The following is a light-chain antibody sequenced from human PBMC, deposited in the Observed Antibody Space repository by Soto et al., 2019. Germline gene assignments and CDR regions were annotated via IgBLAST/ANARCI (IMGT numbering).Light chain of an antibody. CDR2: DVS. V-gene: IGLV2-14*03. CDR1: SSDVGGFNF. Sequence: QSVLTQPSSVSGSPGQSITISCTGTSSDVGGFNFVSWYQQHPGKAPKLVIYDVSNRPSGVSDRFSGSKSGNTASLTISGLQAEDEADCYCSSYTRNSLPLYVFATGTKVTVL. J-gene: IGLJ1*01. CDR3: SSYTRNSLPLYV.